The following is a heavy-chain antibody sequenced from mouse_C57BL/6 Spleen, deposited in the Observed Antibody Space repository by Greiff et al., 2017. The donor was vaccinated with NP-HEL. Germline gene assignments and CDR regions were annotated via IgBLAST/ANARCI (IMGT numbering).Heavy chain of an antibody. J-gene: IGHJ4*01. CDR1: GYTFTSYW. D-gene: IGHD1-1*01. Sequence: QVQLQQPGAELVRPGTSVKLSCKASGYTFTSYWMHWVKQRPGQGLEWIGVIDPSDSYTNYNQKFKGKATLTVDTSSSTAYMQLSSLTSEDSAVYYCARFYGSRRAMDYWGQGTSVTVSS. V-gene: IGHV1-59*01. CDR3: ARFYGSRRAMDY. CDR2: IDPSDSYT.